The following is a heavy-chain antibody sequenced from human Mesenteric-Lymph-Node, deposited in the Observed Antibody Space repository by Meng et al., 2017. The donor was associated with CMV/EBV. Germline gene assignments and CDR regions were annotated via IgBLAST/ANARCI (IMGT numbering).Heavy chain of an antibody. CDR2: IGWNSGSI. CDR3: ARSSSSSYSYYGMDV. J-gene: IGHJ6*02. Sequence: SLKISCAASGFTFDDYAMHWVRQAPGKGLEWVSGIGWNSGSIGYADSVKGRFTISRDNAENSLYLQMNSLRSDDTAVYYCARSSSSSYSYYGMDVWGQGTTVTVSS. CDR1: GFTFDDYA. D-gene: IGHD2-2*01. V-gene: IGHV3-9*01.